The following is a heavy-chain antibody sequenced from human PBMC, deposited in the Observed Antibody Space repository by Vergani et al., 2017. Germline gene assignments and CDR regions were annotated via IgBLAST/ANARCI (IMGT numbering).Heavy chain of an antibody. V-gene: IGHV3-48*01. J-gene: IGHJ5*02. CDR3: AMHICRGMLTKQCAQCCNWFDP. CDR2: ISSSSSTI. CDR1: GFTFSSYS. D-gene: IGHD3-16*01. Sequence: EVPLVESGGCLVQPGGSLRLSCAASGFTFSSYSMNWVRQAPGKGLEWVSYISSSSSTIYYADSVKGRFTIARDNAKNSLYLQMNSLTAEAPAVYYCAMHICRGMLTKQCAQCCNWFDPWGQGTLVTVSS.